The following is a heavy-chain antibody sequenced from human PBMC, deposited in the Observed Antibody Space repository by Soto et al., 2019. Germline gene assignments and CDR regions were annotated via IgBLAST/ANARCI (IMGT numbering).Heavy chain of an antibody. J-gene: IGHJ4*02. D-gene: IGHD2-2*01. Sequence: PGGCLRVSGAASGLTLSNYWMHWARQAPGKGLVWVSRISSDGSSTNYADSVKGRFTISRDNAKNTLHLQMNSLRAEDTAVYYCARVPYCSSSSCYSYFDSWGQGT. V-gene: IGHV3-74*01. CDR1: GLTLSNYW. CDR2: ISSDGSST. CDR3: ARVPYCSSSSCYSYFDS.